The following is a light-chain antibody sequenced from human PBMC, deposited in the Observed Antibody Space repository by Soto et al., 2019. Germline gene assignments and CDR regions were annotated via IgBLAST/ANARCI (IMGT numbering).Light chain of an antibody. J-gene: IGLJ1*01. CDR2: EVS. V-gene: IGLV2-23*02. CDR1: SSDVGSNNL. Sequence: QSVLTQPASVSGSPGQSITLSCTGTSSDVGSNNLVSWYQRHPGKAPKLMIYEVSRRPSGVSNRFSGSKSGNTASLTISGLQAEDEADYYCSSFARSSTPFGSGTKVTVL. CDR3: SSFARSSTP.